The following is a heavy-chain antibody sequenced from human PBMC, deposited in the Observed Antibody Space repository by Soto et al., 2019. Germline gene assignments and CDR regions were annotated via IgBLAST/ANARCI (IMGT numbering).Heavy chain of an antibody. CDR1: GFSFSTYW. Sequence: GGSLRLSCAASGFSFSTYWMSWVRQAPGKGLEWVANIKEDGSEKYYVASVKGRITISRDNAKNSLYLQMNSLRAEDTGVYYCARAGAIGTVDYWGQGTLVTVSS. D-gene: IGHD6-13*01. V-gene: IGHV3-7*01. J-gene: IGHJ4*02. CDR2: IKEDGSEK. CDR3: ARAGAIGTVDY.